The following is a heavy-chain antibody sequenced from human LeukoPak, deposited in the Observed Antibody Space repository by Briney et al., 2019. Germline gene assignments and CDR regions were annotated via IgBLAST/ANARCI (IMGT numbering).Heavy chain of an antibody. Sequence: ASVKVSCKASGYTFTAYFMHWVRQAPGQGLEWMGRVNPNSGVTNSIQKFQGRVTMTRDTSISTAYMELSGLRSDDTAVYYCARLLFDYWGQGTLVTVSS. CDR3: ARLLFDY. CDR2: VNPNSGVT. V-gene: IGHV1-2*06. J-gene: IGHJ4*02. D-gene: IGHD3-22*01. CDR1: GYTFTAYF.